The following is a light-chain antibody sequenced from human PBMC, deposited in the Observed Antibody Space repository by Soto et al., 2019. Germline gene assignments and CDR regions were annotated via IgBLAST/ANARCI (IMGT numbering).Light chain of an antibody. CDR3: QSYDSNLSEV. J-gene: IGLJ1*01. CDR1: GSNIGAGYG. V-gene: IGLV1-40*01. CDR2: GSD. Sequence: QSVLTQPPSVPGAPGQTVTISCTGSGSNIGAGYGVQWYQQLPGTAPRLLIYGSDDRPSGVPDRFSASGSGNSASLAITGLQTEDEAVYYCQSYDSNLSEVFGPGTKVTVL.